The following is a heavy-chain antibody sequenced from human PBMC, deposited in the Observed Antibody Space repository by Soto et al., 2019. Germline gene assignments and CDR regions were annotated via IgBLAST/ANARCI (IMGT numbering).Heavy chain of an antibody. CDR3: ARSWVTGKGGIDV. CDR2: ISAYNGNT. D-gene: IGHD3-16*01. Sequence: ASVKVSCKASGYTFTSYGISWVRQAPGQGLEWMGWISAYNGNTNYAQKLQGRVTMTTDTSTSTAYLDLWTLISDDTAVYYCARSWVTGKGGIDVWGQGTTVTVSS. V-gene: IGHV1-18*01. CDR1: GYTFTSYG. J-gene: IGHJ6*02.